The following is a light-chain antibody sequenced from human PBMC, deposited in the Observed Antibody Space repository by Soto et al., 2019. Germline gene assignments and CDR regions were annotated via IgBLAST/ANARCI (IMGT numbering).Light chain of an antibody. Sequence: QSALTQPPSASGSPGQSVAISCTGTSSDVGGYNYVSWYQQHPGKAPKLMIYEVNKRPSGVPDRFSGSKSGNTASLTVSGLQAEDEAEYYCSSYAGSSNVFGTGTKLTFL. CDR3: SSYAGSSNV. CDR2: EVN. J-gene: IGLJ1*01. V-gene: IGLV2-8*01. CDR1: SSDVGGYNY.